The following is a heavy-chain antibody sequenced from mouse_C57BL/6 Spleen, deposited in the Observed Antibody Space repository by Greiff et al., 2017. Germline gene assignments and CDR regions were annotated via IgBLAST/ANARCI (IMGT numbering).Heavy chain of an antibody. CDR2: IYPSDSET. D-gene: IGHD2-1*01. CDR1: GYTFTSYW. J-gene: IGHJ3*01. Sequence: VQLQQPGAELVRPGSSVKLSCKASGYTFTSYWMDWVKQRPRQGLEWIGNIYPSDSETHYNQKFKDKATLTVDKSSSTAYMQLSSLTSEDSAVYYCARQDYGNYVAYWGQGTLVTVSA. CDR3: ARQDYGNYVAY. V-gene: IGHV1-61*01.